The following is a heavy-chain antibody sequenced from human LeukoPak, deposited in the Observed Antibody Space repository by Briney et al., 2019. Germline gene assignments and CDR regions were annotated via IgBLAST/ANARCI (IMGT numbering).Heavy chain of an antibody. D-gene: IGHD1-26*01. CDR3: ARIRYSGTYGTV. V-gene: IGHV4-4*02. Sequence: KPSETLSLTCVVSGDSVTGNHWWSWVRQPPGKGLEWIGEINHSGSTNYNPSLKSRVTISVDTSKNQFSLYLSSVTAADTAVYYCARIRYSGTYGTVWGQGTLVTVSS. J-gene: IGHJ4*02. CDR2: INHSGST. CDR1: GDSVTGNHW.